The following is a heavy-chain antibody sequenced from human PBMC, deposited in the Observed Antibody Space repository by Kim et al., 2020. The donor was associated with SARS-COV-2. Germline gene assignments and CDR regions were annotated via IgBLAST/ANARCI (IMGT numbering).Heavy chain of an antibody. D-gene: IGHD4-17*01. Sequence: AQNFQARVTITADESTSHAYMELSSLRAEDAAVYYCARENGDYVVNTFDYWGQGTLVTVSS. CDR3: ARENGDYVVNTFDY. J-gene: IGHJ4*02. V-gene: IGHV1-69*01.